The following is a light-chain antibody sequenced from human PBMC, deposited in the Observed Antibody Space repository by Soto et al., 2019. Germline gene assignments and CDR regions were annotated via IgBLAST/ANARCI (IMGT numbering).Light chain of an antibody. Sequence: EIVLTQSPATLSLSPGERATLSCRASQSVSSYLAWYQQKPGQAPRLLIYDASKRATGIPARFSGSGFGTDFTLTITRLEPEDFGVYYCQQYGDSVFTFGPGTKVEIK. CDR1: QSVSSY. CDR3: QQYGDSVFT. CDR2: DAS. J-gene: IGKJ3*01. V-gene: IGKV3-11*01.